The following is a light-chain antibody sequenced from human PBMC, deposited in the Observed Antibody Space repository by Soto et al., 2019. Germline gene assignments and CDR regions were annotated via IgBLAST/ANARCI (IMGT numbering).Light chain of an antibody. CDR1: QSIGTF. CDR2: DAS. Sequence: EIVLTQSPATLSLSPLEIATLSFRASQSIGTFFAWYQQKPGRAPRLLIYDASNRATGIPARFSGSGSGTDFTLTISSLETEDFAVYYCHLSSNWWTFGQGTKVDIK. V-gene: IGKV3-11*01. CDR3: HLSSNWWT. J-gene: IGKJ1*01.